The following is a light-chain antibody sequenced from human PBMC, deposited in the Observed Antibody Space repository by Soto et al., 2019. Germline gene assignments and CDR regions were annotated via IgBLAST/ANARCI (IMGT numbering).Light chain of an antibody. Sequence: QSVLTQPPSVSAAPGQIITISCSGSSSNIGNNYVSWYQQLPGTAPKLLIYDNDKRPSGIPDRFSGSKSGTSATLGITGLQTGDEAYYYCVAWDNNHVVFGGGTKLTVL. CDR1: SSNIGNNY. J-gene: IGLJ2*01. V-gene: IGLV1-51*01. CDR2: DND. CDR3: VAWDNNHVV.